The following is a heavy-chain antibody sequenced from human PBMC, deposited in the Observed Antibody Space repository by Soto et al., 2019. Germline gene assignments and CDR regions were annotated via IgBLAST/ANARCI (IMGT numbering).Heavy chain of an antibody. Sequence: GGSLRLSCVASESTFSSYWRHLVRQTPGKGLVWVSRLNDDGSFTYYADSVQGRFTIFRDNAKKTLYLQMNSLRAEDTAVYYCARDLSGRADVWGQGTTVTVSS. CDR3: ARDLSGRADV. CDR1: ESTFSSYW. CDR2: LNDDGSFT. D-gene: IGHD3-10*01. J-gene: IGHJ6*02. V-gene: IGHV3-74*01.